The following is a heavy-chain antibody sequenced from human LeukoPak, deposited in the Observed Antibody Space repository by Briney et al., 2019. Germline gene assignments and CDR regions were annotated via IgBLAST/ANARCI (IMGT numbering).Heavy chain of an antibody. Sequence: SETLSLTCAVSGGSISSGGYSWSWIRRPPGKGLEWIGEINHSRSTNYHPSLKSRVTISVDTSKNQFSLKLSSVTAADTTVYYCARLVNCSSTSCAGYFDYWGQGTLVTVSS. J-gene: IGHJ4*02. CDR1: GGSISSGGYS. CDR2: INHSRST. CDR3: ARLVNCSSTSCAGYFDY. D-gene: IGHD2-2*01. V-gene: IGHV4-34*01.